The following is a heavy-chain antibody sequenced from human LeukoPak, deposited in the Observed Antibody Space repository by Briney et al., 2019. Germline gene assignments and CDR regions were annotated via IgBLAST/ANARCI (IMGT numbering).Heavy chain of an antibody. V-gene: IGHV3-7*01. CDR2: IKQDGSEK. CDR3: ARVSWTPNSGWYYFDY. CDR1: GFTFSSYW. Sequence: RGSLRLSCAASGFTFSSYWMSWVRQAPGKGLEWVANIKQDGSEKYYVDSVKGRFTISRDNAKNSLYLQMNSLRAEDTAVYYCARVSWTPNSGWYYFDYWGQGTLVTVSS. D-gene: IGHD6-19*01. J-gene: IGHJ4*02.